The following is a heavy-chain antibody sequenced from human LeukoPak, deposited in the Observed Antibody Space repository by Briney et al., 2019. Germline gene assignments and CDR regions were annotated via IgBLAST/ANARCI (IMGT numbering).Heavy chain of an antibody. V-gene: IGHV1-8*01. CDR1: GYTFTSYD. CDR2: MNPNSGNT. J-gene: IGHJ4*02. D-gene: IGHD3-16*01. Sequence: ASVKVSCKASGYTFTSYDINWARQATGQGLEWMGWMNPNSGNTGYAQKFQGRVTMTRNTSISTAYMELSSLRSEDTAVYYCARGLDFQGEANFDYWGQGTLVTVSS. CDR3: ARGLDFQGEANFDY.